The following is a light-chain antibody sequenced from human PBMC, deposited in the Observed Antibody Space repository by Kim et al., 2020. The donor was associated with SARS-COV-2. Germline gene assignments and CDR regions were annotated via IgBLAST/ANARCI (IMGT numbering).Light chain of an antibody. CDR1: SGHSSYA. Sequence: GASVKLTCTLSSGHSSYAIAWHQQQPEKGPRYLMKVNSDGSHTKGDGIPDRFSGSSSGAERYLTISSLQSEDEADYYCQTWGTAWVFGGGTKLTVL. J-gene: IGLJ3*02. CDR2: VNSDGSH. V-gene: IGLV4-69*02. CDR3: QTWGTAWV.